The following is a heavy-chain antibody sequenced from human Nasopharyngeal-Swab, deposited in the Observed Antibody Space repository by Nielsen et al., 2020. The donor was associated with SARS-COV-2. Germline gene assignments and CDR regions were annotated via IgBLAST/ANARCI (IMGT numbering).Heavy chain of an antibody. Sequence: GGSLRLSCAASGFTFSSYAMHWVRQAPGKGLEWVAVISYDGSNKYYADSVKGRFTISRDNSKNTLYLQMNSLTAEDTAVYYCAKVLAAAVAYYYGMDVWGQGTTVTVSS. D-gene: IGHD6-13*01. CDR1: GFTFSSYA. CDR3: AKVLAAAVAYYYGMDV. J-gene: IGHJ6*02. CDR2: ISYDGSNK. V-gene: IGHV3-30-3*01.